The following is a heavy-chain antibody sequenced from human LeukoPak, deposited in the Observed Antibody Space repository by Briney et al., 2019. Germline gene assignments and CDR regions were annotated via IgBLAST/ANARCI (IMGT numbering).Heavy chain of an antibody. CDR1: GDSISSGSYY. CDR3: ARASPITWFPYYFDY. J-gene: IGHJ4*02. D-gene: IGHD5-12*01. Sequence: SQTLSLTCTVSGDSISSGSYYWSWIRQPAGKGLEYIGRINTGGTTNYNPSLRSRVTISVDTSKNQFSLKLSSVTAADTAVYYCARASPITWFPYYFDYWGQGTLVTVSS. V-gene: IGHV4-61*02. CDR2: INTGGTT.